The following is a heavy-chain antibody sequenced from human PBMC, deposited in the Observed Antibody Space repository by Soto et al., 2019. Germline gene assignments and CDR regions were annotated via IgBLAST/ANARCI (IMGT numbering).Heavy chain of an antibody. CDR2: IKQDGSEK. J-gene: IGHJ6*02. Sequence: GGSLRISSAASGFTFSSYWMSWVRQAPGKELEWVANIKQDGSEKYYVDSVKGRFTISRDNAKNSLYLQMDSLRAEDTAVYYCARKGSGYYYCSWSDDHYDRLAVRGQRTTVPVSS. CDR3: ARKGSGYYYCSWSDDHYDRLAV. V-gene: IGHV3-7*05. D-gene: IGHD3-10*01. CDR1: GFTFSSYW.